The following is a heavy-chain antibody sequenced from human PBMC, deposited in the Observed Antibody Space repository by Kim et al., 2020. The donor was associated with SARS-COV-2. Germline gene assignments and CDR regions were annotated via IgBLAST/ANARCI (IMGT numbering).Heavy chain of an antibody. D-gene: IGHD3-10*01. J-gene: IGHJ4*02. V-gene: IGHV3-23*01. Sequence: GGSLRLSCAASGFTFSSYAMSWVRQAPGKGLEWVSAISGSGGSTHYADSVKGRFTISRDNSKNTLYLQMNSLRAEDTAVYYCAKVNRYYYGSGSYPFDYWGQGTLVTVSS. CDR1: GFTFSSYA. CDR2: ISGSGGST. CDR3: AKVNRYYYGSGSYPFDY.